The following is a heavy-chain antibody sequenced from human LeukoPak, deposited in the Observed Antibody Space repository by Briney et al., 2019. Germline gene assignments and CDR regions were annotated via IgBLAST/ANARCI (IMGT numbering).Heavy chain of an antibody. J-gene: IGHJ4*02. CDR1: GFTFSTYR. V-gene: IGHV3-74*01. CDR2: INTDGSRT. CDR3: ARERAYNYFDY. D-gene: IGHD3-16*01. Sequence: GGSLRLSWAASGFTFSTYRMHWVRQTPGKGLFWVSLINTDGSRTTYADSVRGRFTVSRDNAKNTLYLQMNSLRAEDTSVYYCARERAYNYFDYWGQGALVTVPS.